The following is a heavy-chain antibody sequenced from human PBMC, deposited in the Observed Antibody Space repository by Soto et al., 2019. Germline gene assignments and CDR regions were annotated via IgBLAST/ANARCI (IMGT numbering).Heavy chain of an antibody. V-gene: IGHV3-33*08. CDR3: ARDSLVDSNYHGPSDY. D-gene: IGHD4-4*01. CDR1: GFTFSSYG. J-gene: IGHJ4*02. CDR2: IWYDGSNK. Sequence: GGSLRLSCAASGFTFSSYGMHWVRQAPGKGLEWVAVIWYDGSNKYYADSVKGRFTISRDNSKNTLYLQMNSLRAEDTAVYYCARDSLVDSNYHGPSDYWGQGTLVTVSS.